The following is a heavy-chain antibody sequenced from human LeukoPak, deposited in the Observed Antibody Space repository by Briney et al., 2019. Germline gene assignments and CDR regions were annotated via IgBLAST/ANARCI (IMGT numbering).Heavy chain of an antibody. Sequence: SGGSLRLSCTAAGFTFGDYAMSWFRQAPGKGLEWGGFIRSKAYGGTTEYAASVKGSFTISRDDSKSIAYLQMNSLKTEDTAVYYCTRVSGYSYGSFDYWGQGTLVTVSS. V-gene: IGHV3-49*03. CDR2: IRSKAYGGTT. J-gene: IGHJ4*02. CDR1: GFTFGDYA. D-gene: IGHD5-12*01. CDR3: TRVSGYSYGSFDY.